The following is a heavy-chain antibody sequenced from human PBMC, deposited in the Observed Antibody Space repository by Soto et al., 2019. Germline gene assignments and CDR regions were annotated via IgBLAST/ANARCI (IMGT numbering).Heavy chain of an antibody. Sequence: QVQLQESGPGLVKPSQTLSLTCTVSGGSLSNNHYYWSSIRQPPGKGLEWIGHIYDSGSTYNNPSLKSRVSISVDTSKNQFSLKLTSVTAADTAVYYCAKGLGSEKVDSWGQGTLVTVSS. V-gene: IGHV4-30-4*01. CDR2: IYDSGST. CDR1: GGSLSNNHYY. CDR3: AKGLGSEKVDS. J-gene: IGHJ4*02. D-gene: IGHD3-10*01.